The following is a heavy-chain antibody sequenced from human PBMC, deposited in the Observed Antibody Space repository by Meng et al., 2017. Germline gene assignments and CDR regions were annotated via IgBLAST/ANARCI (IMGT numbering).Heavy chain of an antibody. CDR3: ARVGTTDAF. Sequence: QGRRGRLGGEGKNPGSSGKLSCKASRRTFSIYAMSWVPQAPGQGLEWMVGIIPIFGTANYAQKFQGRVTITADKSTSTAYMELSSLRSEDTAVYYCARVGTTDAFWGQGTLVTVSS. CDR2: IIPIFGTA. D-gene: IGHD2-2*01. J-gene: IGHJ4*02. V-gene: IGHV1-69*06. CDR1: RRTFSIYA.